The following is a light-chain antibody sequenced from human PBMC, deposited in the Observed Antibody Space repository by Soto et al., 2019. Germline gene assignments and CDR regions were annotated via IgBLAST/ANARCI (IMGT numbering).Light chain of an antibody. CDR1: SSNIGRNT. CDR2: SNN. Sequence: QSVLTQPPSASGTPGQRVTISCSGSSSNIGRNTVNWYQQLPGTAPKLLIYSNNQRPSGVPDGFSGSKSGPSASLAISGLQADDVADYYCAAWDDRLNGYVFATGTTVTVL. J-gene: IGLJ1*01. V-gene: IGLV1-44*01. CDR3: AAWDDRLNGYV.